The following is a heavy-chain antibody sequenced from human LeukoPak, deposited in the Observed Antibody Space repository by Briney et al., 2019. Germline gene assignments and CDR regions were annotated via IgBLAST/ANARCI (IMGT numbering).Heavy chain of an antibody. V-gene: IGHV3-7*04. J-gene: IGHJ4*02. CDR2: IKQDGREN. D-gene: IGHD3-10*01. CDR3: ARDSRDYYGSGSYDY. Sequence: GGSLRLSCAASGFTFSNYWMSWVRQAPGKGLEWVADIKQDGRENYYVESVKGRFPIYRENDKYLLYLQMHSVRGEDTAVYYCARDSRDYYGSGSYDYWGQGTLVTVSS. CDR1: GFTFSNYW.